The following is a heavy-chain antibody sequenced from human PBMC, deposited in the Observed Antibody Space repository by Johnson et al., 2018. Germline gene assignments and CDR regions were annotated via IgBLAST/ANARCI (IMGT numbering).Heavy chain of an antibody. D-gene: IGHD3-16*01. V-gene: IGHV4-34*01. CDR2: IHYSGRT. CDR3: ASGYGYLWGSSPTD. J-gene: IGHJ4*01. Sequence: QVQLQQWGAGLLRPSETLSLTCVVYGGPFTGYYWSWIRQSPGKGLAWLGEIHYSGRTIYNPSLQSRVTISVDTSKQQFSLRVTSVTAADTAVYFCASGYGYLWGSSPTDCGHGTLVPVSS. CDR1: GGPFTGYY.